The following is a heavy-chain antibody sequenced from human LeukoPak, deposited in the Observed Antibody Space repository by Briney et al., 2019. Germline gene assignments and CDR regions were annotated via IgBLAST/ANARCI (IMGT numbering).Heavy chain of an antibody. CDR1: GFTFSSYE. J-gene: IGHJ4*02. V-gene: IGHV3-48*03. Sequence: GGSLRLSCAASGFTFSSYEMNWVRQAPGKGLEWVSYISSSGDTIYYADSVKGRFTISRDNAKKSLHLQMNSLRAEDTAVYYCARDYYDSSGLDYWGQGTLVTVSS. D-gene: IGHD3-22*01. CDR3: ARDYYDSSGLDY. CDR2: ISSSGDTI.